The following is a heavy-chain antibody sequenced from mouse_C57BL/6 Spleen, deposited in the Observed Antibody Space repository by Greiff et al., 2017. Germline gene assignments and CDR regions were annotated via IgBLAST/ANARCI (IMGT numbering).Heavy chain of an antibody. Sequence: VQLQQSGPELVKPGASVKISCKASGYAFSSSWMNWVKQRPGKGLEWIGRIYPGDGDTNYNGKFKGKATLTADKSSSTAYMQLSSLTSEDSAVYFWAREYYYGSSSDYFDYWGQGTTLTVSS. D-gene: IGHD1-1*01. J-gene: IGHJ2*01. CDR3: AREYYYGSSSDYFDY. CDR2: IYPGDGDT. V-gene: IGHV1-82*01. CDR1: GYAFSSSW.